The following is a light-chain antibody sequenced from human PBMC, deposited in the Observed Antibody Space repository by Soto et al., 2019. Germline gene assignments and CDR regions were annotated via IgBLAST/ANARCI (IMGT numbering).Light chain of an antibody. CDR2: DDT. V-gene: IGLV3-21*02. Sequence: SYELTQPPSVPVAPGQTAWIPCGGNKIGTKSVHWYQQKPGQAPVVVVYDDTDRPSGIPERFSGSNSGNTATLTISRVEAGDEADYYCQVWDGSSQNLVFGGGTKLTVL. CDR3: QVWDGSSQNLV. J-gene: IGLJ2*01. CDR1: KIGTKS.